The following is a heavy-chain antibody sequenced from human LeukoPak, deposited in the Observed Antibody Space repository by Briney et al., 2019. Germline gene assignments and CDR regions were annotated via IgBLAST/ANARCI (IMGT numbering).Heavy chain of an antibody. CDR2: INPSGGST. V-gene: IGHV1-46*01. CDR3: ARDSIPGYSYGITSVGAYYYMDV. CDR1: GYTFTSYY. Sequence: ASVTVSCKASGYTFTSYYMHWVRQAPGQGLEWMGIINPSGGSTKYAQKFQGRVTMTRDTSTSTVYMELSSLRSEDTAVYYCARDSIPGYSYGITSVGAYYYMDVWGKGTTVTISS. J-gene: IGHJ6*03. D-gene: IGHD5-18*01.